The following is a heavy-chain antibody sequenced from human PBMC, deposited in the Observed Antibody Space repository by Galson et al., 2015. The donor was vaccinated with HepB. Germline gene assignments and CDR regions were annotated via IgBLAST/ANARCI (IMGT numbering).Heavy chain of an antibody. J-gene: IGHJ4*02. CDR2: IYYRGST. Sequence: SETLSLTCTVSGGSISGSTYFWGWIRQPPGKGLEWIGSIYYRGSTYHNPSLKSRVTISVDTSKNQFSLKLSSVTAADTAVYYCARHPGPDYWGQGTLVTVSS. CDR1: GGSISGSTYF. V-gene: IGHV4-39*01. CDR3: ARHPGPDY. D-gene: IGHD1-1*01.